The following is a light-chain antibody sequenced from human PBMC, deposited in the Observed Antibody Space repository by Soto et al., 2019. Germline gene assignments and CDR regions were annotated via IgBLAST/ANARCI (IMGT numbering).Light chain of an antibody. CDR1: SSDVGGYKY. J-gene: IGLJ1*01. Sequence: QSVLTRPASVSGSPGQSITISCTGTSSDVGGYKYVSWYQQHPGKAPKLMIYDVSNRPSGVSNRFSGSKSGNTASLTISGLQAEDEADYYCSAYRSSSTLYILGSGTKVTVL. CDR2: DVS. CDR3: SAYRSSSTLYI. V-gene: IGLV2-14*01.